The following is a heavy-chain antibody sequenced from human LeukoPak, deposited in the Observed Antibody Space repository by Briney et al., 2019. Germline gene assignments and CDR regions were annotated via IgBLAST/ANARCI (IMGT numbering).Heavy chain of an antibody. J-gene: IGHJ4*02. V-gene: IGHV1-2*04. CDR1: GYTFTGYY. CDR2: INPNSGGT. D-gene: IGHD2-15*01. Sequence: ASVKVSCTASGYTFTGYYTHWVRQAPGQGLEWMGWINPNSGGTNYAQKFQGWVTMTRDTSISTAYMELSRLRSDDTAVYYCARDVGQSTVLDNWGQGTLVTVSS. CDR3: ARDVGQSTVLDN.